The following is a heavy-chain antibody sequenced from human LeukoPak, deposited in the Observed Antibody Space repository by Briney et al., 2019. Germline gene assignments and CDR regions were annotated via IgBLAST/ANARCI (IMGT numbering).Heavy chain of an antibody. CDR1: GGSISSSNW. V-gene: IGHV4-4*02. J-gene: IGHJ1*01. CDR3: ARGPTLYSSSWYFQH. D-gene: IGHD6-13*01. CDR2: IYHSGSI. Sequence: MPSETLSLTCAVSGGSISSSNWWSWVRQPPGKGLEWIGEIYHSGSINYNPSLKSRVTISVDKSKNQFSLKLSSVTAADTAVYYCARGPTLYSSSWYFQHWGQGTLVTVSS.